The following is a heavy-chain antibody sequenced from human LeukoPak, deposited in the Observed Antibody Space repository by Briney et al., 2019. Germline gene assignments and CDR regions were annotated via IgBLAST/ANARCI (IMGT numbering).Heavy chain of an antibody. CDR2: IYNSSST. V-gene: IGHV4-30-2*01. J-gene: IGHJ4*02. CDR3: ARDQSAAGYFDY. D-gene: IGHD6-13*01. Sequence: SETLSLTCAVSGGSISSGGNYWSWIRQPPGKGLEWIGYIYNSSSTYYNPSLKSRVTISVDRSKNQFSLKLSSVTAEDTAVYYCARDQSAAGYFDYWCQGTLVTVSS. CDR1: GGSISSGGNY.